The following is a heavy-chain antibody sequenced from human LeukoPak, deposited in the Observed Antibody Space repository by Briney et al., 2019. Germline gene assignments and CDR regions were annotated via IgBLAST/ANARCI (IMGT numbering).Heavy chain of an antibody. J-gene: IGHJ4*02. V-gene: IGHV3-9*01. CDR2: ISWNSGSI. CDR1: GFTFDDYA. CDR3: AKDGILSGYSYGWVDY. D-gene: IGHD5-18*01. Sequence: PGGSLRLSCAASGFTFDDYAMHWVRQAPGKGLEWVSGISWNSGSIGYADSVKGRFTISRDNAKNSLYLRMNSLRAEDTALYYCAKDGILSGYSYGWVDYWGQGTLVTVSS.